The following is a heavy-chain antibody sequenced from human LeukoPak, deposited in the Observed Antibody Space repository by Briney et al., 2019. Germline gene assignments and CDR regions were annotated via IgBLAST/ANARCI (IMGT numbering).Heavy chain of an antibody. Sequence: GGTLRLSCAASGFTLRSYGIYWVRQTPGKWMEWVSRINSDGSSTTYADSVKGRFTISRDNAKNTLFLQMNSLRVEDTAVYYCARGISSGWYSPGIDYWGQGTLVTVSS. V-gene: IGHV3-74*01. D-gene: IGHD6-19*01. CDR2: INSDGSST. CDR1: GFTLRSYG. CDR3: ARGISSGWYSPGIDY. J-gene: IGHJ4*02.